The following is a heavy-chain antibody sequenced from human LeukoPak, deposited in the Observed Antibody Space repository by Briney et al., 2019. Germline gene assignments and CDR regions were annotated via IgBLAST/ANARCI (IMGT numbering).Heavy chain of an antibody. J-gene: IGHJ4*02. V-gene: IGHV4-59*01. CDR3: ARLGSSSWHYFEY. CDR1: GGSISSYY. Sequence: SETLSLTYTVSGGSISSYYWSWIRQPPGKGLEWIGYIYYSGSTNYNPSLKSRVTISVDTSKNQFSLKLSSVTAADTAVYYCARLGSSSWHYFEYWGQGTLVTVSS. CDR2: IYYSGST. D-gene: IGHD6-13*01.